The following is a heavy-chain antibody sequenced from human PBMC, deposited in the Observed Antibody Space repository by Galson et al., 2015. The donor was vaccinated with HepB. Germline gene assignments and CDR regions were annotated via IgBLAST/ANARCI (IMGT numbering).Heavy chain of an antibody. D-gene: IGHD4-11*01. CDR2: IRSKASSHAT. V-gene: IGHV3-73*01. J-gene: IGHJ4*02. CDR1: GFGFDTHA. Sequence: SLRLSCAASGFGFDTHAMSWVRQASGKGLEWVGRIRSKASSHATAYTASLKGRFTISRDDSKNTAYLHMNSLKTEDTAVYYCARLGDLSGYSSLWGQGTLVTVSS. CDR3: ARLGDLSGYSSL.